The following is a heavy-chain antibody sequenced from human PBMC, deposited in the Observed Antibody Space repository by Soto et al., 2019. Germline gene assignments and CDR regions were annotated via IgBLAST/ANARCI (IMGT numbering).Heavy chain of an antibody. V-gene: IGHV1-18*04. CDR1: GYTFTTYG. D-gene: IGHD1-26*01. CDR2: ISAYNGNT. CDR3: ARDPRTYSGSYLY. Sequence: GPSVKVSCKASGYTFTTYGMSWVRQAPGQGLEWMGWISAYNGNTKYAQKLRGRVTMTTDTSSSTAYMELRSLISDDTAVYYCARDPRTYSGSYLYWRQGTLVTVPS. J-gene: IGHJ4*02.